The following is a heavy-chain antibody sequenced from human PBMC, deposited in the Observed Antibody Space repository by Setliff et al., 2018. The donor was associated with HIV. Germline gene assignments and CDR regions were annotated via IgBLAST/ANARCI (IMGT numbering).Heavy chain of an antibody. D-gene: IGHD3-3*01. J-gene: IGHJ4*02. Sequence: GGSLRLSCEASGFTFSTYSMNWVRQAPGKGLEWVSSISSSSRSKYYADSVKGRFTISRDNAKNSLYLQMNSLTAEGTAVYYCARDVSWRVRTYIDYWGQGALVTVPQ. CDR1: GFTFSTYS. CDR3: ARDVSWRVRTYIDY. CDR2: ISSSSRSK. V-gene: IGHV3-21*01.